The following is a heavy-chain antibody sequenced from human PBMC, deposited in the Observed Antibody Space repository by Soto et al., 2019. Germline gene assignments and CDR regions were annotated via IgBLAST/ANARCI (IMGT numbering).Heavy chain of an antibody. CDR2: ISSSSSYI. CDR3: ARGTTGTNYYYYYGMDV. J-gene: IGHJ6*02. CDR1: GFTFSSYS. Sequence: VGSLRLSCAASGFTFSSYSMNWVRQAPGKGLEWVSSISSSSSYIYYADSVKGRFTISRDNAKNSLYLQMNSLRAEDTAVYYCARGTTGTNYYYYYGMDVWGQGTTVTVSS. V-gene: IGHV3-21*01. D-gene: IGHD1-1*01.